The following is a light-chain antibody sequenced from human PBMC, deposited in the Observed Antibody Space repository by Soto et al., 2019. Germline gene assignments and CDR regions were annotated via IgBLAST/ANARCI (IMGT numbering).Light chain of an antibody. CDR1: QSVSSSY. CDR3: QQYGSSPPIT. CDR2: GAS. Sequence: ELVLTQSPGTLSLSPGERATLSCRASQSVSSSYLAWYQQKPGHAPRLLIYGASSKATGIPDRFSGSGSGTDFTLTISRLEPEDFAVYYCQQYGSSPPITFGQGTRLEIK. J-gene: IGKJ5*01. V-gene: IGKV3-20*01.